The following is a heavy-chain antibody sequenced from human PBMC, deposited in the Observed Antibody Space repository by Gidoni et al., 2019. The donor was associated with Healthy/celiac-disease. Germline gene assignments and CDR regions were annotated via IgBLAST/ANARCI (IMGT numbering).Heavy chain of an antibody. CDR1: GFTFSSYA. Sequence: QVQLVASGGVVVQPGRSLRLSCAASGFTFSSYAMHWVRQAPGKGLEWVAVISYDGSNKYYADSVKGRFTIARDNSKNTLYLQMNSLRAEDTAVYYCARGMATITNDYWGQGTLVTVSS. D-gene: IGHD5-12*01. CDR2: ISYDGSNK. V-gene: IGHV3-30-3*01. J-gene: IGHJ4*02. CDR3: ARGMATITNDY.